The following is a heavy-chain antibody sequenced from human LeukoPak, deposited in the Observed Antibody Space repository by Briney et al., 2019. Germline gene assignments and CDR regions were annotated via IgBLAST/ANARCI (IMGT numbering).Heavy chain of an antibody. CDR3: ARDPAGTEFDY. Sequence: ASVKVSCKASGGTFSSYAISWVRQAPGQGLEWMGWINPNSGGTNYAQKFQGRVTMTRDTSISTAYMELSRLRSDDTAVYYCARDPAGTEFDYWGQGTLVTVSS. CDR1: GGTFSSYA. J-gene: IGHJ4*02. CDR2: INPNSGGT. V-gene: IGHV1-2*02.